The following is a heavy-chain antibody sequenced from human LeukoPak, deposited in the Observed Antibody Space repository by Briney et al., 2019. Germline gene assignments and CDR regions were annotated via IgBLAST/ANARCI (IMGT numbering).Heavy chain of an antibody. Sequence: ASQTLSLTCVVSGDSVSSKNGAWNWIRQSPSRGLEWLGRTYYRSKWYNDYAESMEGRMTISQDTSKNQYSLHLNSVIPDDTAAYYCARDFGTTGWHTFDYWGQGTLVTVSS. CDR1: GDSVSSKNGA. V-gene: IGHV6-1*01. CDR3: ARDFGTTGWHTFDY. D-gene: IGHD6-19*01. J-gene: IGHJ4*02. CDR2: TYYRSKWYN.